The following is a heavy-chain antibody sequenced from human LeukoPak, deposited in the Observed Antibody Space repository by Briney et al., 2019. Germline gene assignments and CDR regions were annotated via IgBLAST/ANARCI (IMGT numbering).Heavy chain of an antibody. D-gene: IGHD6-13*01. CDR1: GGSISSSSYY. V-gene: IGHV4-39*01. CDR3: ARRPSYSSSWIETRKYYFHY. CDR2: FYYSGST. J-gene: IGHJ4*02. Sequence: SETLSLTCTGSGGSISSSSYYWGWIRQPPGKGLEWIGSFYYSGSTYYNASLKSRVTISVDTSKNQFSLKLSSVTAADTAVYYCARRPSYSSSWIETRKYYFHYWGQRTLVTVSS.